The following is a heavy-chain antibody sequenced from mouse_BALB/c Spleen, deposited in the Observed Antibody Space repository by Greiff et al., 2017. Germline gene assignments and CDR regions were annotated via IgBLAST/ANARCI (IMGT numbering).Heavy chain of an antibody. CDR2: ISSGSSTS. Sequence: EVKVVESGGGLVQPGGSRKLSCAASGFTFSSFGMHWVRQAPEKGLEWVAYISSGSSTSYYSDTVKGRFTISRDNPKNTLFMQMTSLRSEDTAMYYCVRDGNYGGAWFAYWGQGTLVTVSA. CDR1: GFTFSSFG. V-gene: IGHV5-17*02. D-gene: IGHD2-1*01. CDR3: VRDGNYGGAWFAY. J-gene: IGHJ3*01.